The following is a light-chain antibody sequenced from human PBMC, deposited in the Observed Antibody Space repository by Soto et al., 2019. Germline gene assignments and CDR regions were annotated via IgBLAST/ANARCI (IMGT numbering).Light chain of an antibody. CDR3: NIYTSSSTL. Sequence: QSALTQPASVSGSPGQSITISCTGTSSDVGGYNYVSWYQQHPGKAPKLMIYDVSNRPSGVSNRFSGSKSGNTASLTISGLQAEDKAEYYCNIYTSSSTLFGTGTKVTVL. CDR2: DVS. V-gene: IGLV2-14*01. J-gene: IGLJ1*01. CDR1: SSDVGGYNY.